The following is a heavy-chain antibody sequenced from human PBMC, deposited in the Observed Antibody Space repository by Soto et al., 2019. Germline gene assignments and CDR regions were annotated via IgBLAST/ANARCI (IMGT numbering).Heavy chain of an antibody. J-gene: IGHJ3*01. Sequence: PGESLKISCKGPGYSFPSSWISWVRQMPGKGLEWVGRIDRSGTYTNYSPSFQGRVTISTDKSNSTPYLQWSSLKAADTAMYYCATISTNCYYSLVVWGQGTMVTVSS. V-gene: IGHV5-10-1*01. D-gene: IGHD2-2*01. CDR2: IDRSGTYT. CDR1: GYSFPSSW. CDR3: ATISTNCYYSLVV.